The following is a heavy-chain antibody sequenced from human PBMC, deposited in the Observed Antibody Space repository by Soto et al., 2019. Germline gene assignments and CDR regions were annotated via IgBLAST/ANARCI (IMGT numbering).Heavy chain of an antibody. J-gene: IGHJ6*02. Sequence: SETLSLTCTVSSGSVSSHSYYWSWIRQPPGKGLEWIGYIYYSGSTYYNPSLKSQVTISVNTSKNQFSLKLRSVTAADTAVYYCARTYCSSASCYGLYYFGMDVWGQGTTVTVSS. D-gene: IGHD2-2*01. CDR1: SGSVSSHSYY. CDR3: ARTYCSSASCYGLYYFGMDV. V-gene: IGHV4-61*01. CDR2: IYYSGST.